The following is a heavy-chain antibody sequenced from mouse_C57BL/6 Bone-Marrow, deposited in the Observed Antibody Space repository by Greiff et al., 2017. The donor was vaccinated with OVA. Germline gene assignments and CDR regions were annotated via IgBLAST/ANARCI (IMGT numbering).Heavy chain of an antibody. V-gene: IGHV6-3*01. CDR2: IRLKSDNYAT. J-gene: IGHJ2*01. D-gene: IGHD1-1*01. Sequence: DVKLVESGGGLVQPGGSLKLSCVASGFTFSNYWMNWVRPSPEKGLEWVAQIRLKSDNYATHYAESVKGRFTISRDDSKSSVYLQMNNLRAEDTGIYYCTGRGYYGSSYGTYWGQGTTLTVSS. CDR3: TGRGYYGSSYGTY. CDR1: GFTFSNYW.